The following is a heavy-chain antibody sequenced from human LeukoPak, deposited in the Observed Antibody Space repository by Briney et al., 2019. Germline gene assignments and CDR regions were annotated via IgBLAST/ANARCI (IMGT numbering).Heavy chain of an antibody. D-gene: IGHD3-3*01. J-gene: IGHJ6*02. CDR2: ISSSSSYI. CDR1: GFTSSSYS. Sequence: PGGSLRLSCAASGFTSSSYSMNWVRQAPGKGLEWVSSISSSSSYIYYADSVKGRFTISRDNAKNSLYLQMNSLRAEDTAVYYCARDTLGYYDFWSGDYYYYYGMDVWGQGTTVTVSS. V-gene: IGHV3-21*01. CDR3: ARDTLGYYDFWSGDYYYYYGMDV.